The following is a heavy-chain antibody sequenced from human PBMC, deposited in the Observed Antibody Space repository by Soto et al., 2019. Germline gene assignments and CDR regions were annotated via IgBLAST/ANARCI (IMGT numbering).Heavy chain of an antibody. D-gene: IGHD3-22*01. CDR3: AKHPISMILVKVFFHL. J-gene: IGHJ3*01. CDR1: GFTFSDNA. Sequence: GGSLRLSCAASGFTFSDNAMSWVRQAPGKGLEWVSSISDSGSNTYYADSVKGRFTISRDNSKNTVYLQMNTLRAEDTAIYYCAKHPISMILVKVFFHLWGQGTMVTVSS. V-gene: IGHV3-23*01. CDR2: ISDSGSNT.